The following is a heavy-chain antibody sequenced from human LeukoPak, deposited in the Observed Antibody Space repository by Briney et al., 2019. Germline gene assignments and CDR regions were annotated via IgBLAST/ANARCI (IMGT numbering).Heavy chain of an antibody. CDR2: ISGSGGST. Sequence: GGSLRLSCAASGFTFSSYAMSWVRQTPGKGLEWVSAISGSGGSTYYADSVKGRFTISRDNSKNTLYLQMNSLRAEDTAVYYCAKDVYSSSSFWFDPWGQGTLVTVSS. CDR1: GFTFSSYA. V-gene: IGHV3-23*01. CDR3: AKDVYSSSSFWFDP. J-gene: IGHJ5*02. D-gene: IGHD6-6*01.